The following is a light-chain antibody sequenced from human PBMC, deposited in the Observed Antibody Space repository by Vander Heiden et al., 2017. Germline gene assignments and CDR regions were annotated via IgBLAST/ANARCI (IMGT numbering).Light chain of an antibody. CDR2: DVS. Sequence: QSALPQPASVSGSPGPSITISCTGTSSDVGGYNYVSWYQQHPGKAPKLMMYDVSNRPSGVSNRFSGSKSGNTASLTISGLQAEDEADYYCSSYTSSSTLVVFGGGTKLTVL. V-gene: IGLV2-14*01. CDR1: SSDVGGYNY. CDR3: SSYTSSSTLVV. J-gene: IGLJ3*02.